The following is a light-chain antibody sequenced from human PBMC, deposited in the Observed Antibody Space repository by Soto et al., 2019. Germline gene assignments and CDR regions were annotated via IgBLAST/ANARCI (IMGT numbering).Light chain of an antibody. Sequence: GLTQSPGTLSLAPGERATLSCRASQSISSGSLAWYQQKPGQAPRLLIFAASARVTGIPDRFSGSGSGTGFTLTISRLEPEDFAVYYCQHYGSSPPFTFGPGTKVDIK. J-gene: IGKJ3*01. V-gene: IGKV3-20*01. CDR3: QHYGSSPPFT. CDR1: QSISSGS. CDR2: AAS.